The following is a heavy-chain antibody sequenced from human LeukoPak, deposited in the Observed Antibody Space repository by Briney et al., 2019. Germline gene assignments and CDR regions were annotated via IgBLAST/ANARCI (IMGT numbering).Heavy chain of an antibody. Sequence: GGSLRLSCEASGFSFSSYSMNWVRQAPGKGLEWLSYISSSSSTIDYADSVKGRFTISRDNAKKSLYLQMNSLRAEDTAVYYCAREGVEYSSSPNDAFDIWGQGTMVTVSS. V-gene: IGHV3-48*01. CDR2: ISSSSSTI. CDR3: AREGVEYSSSPNDAFDI. CDR1: GFSFSSYS. D-gene: IGHD6-6*01. J-gene: IGHJ3*02.